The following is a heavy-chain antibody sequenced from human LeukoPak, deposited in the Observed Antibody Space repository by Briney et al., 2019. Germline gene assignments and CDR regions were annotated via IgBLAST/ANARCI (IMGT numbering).Heavy chain of an antibody. CDR2: VNPNSGNT. CDR1: GYTFTGYD. D-gene: IGHD5-18*01. J-gene: IGHJ5*02. CDR3: ARVRRGYSYPNWFDP. V-gene: IGHV1-8*01. Sequence: ASVKVSCKASGYTFTGYDINWVRQATGQGLEWIGWVNPNSGNTGYAQKFQGRVTMTRSTSITTAYMELSSLTSEDTAVYFCARVRRGYSYPNWFDPWGQGTLVTVSS.